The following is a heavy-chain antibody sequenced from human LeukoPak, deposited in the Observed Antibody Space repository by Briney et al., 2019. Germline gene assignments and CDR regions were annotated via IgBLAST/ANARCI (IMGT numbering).Heavy chain of an antibody. CDR1: GGSISSSSYY. Sequence: SETLSLTCTVSGGSISSSSYYWGWIRQPPGKGLEWIGSIYYSGSTYYNPSLKSRVTISVDTSKNQFSLKLSSVTAADTAVYYCATTSRYNWNGLHVVGYWGQGTLVTVSS. V-gene: IGHV4-39*07. CDR2: IYYSGST. D-gene: IGHD1-20*01. J-gene: IGHJ4*02. CDR3: ATTSRYNWNGLHVVGY.